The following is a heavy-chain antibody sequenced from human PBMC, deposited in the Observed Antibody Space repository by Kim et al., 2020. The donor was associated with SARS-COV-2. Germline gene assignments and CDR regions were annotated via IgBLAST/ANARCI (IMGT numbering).Heavy chain of an antibody. CDR2: IWYDGSNK. J-gene: IGHJ4*02. V-gene: IGHV3-33*06. CDR3: AKERRKYCSGGSCHLEY. Sequence: GGSLRLSCAASRFTFSSYGRHLVRQAPGKGLEWVAVIWYDGSNKYHADSVKGRFTISRDNSKKTLYLQMNNLRAEDTAVYYCAKERRKYCSGGSCHLEYWGQGTLVTVSS. CDR1: RFTFSSYG. D-gene: IGHD2-15*01.